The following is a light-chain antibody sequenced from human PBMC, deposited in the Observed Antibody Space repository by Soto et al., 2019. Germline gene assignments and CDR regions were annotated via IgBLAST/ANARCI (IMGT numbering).Light chain of an antibody. CDR3: QQYCSSRT. J-gene: IGKJ1*01. Sequence: EIVLTQSPGTLSLSPGERATLSCRASQSVSSSYLAWYQQKPGQPPRLLIYGASSRATGIPDRFSGSGSGTDFTLTISRLEPEDFAVYYCQQYCSSRTFGQGTKVEIK. CDR1: QSVSSSY. V-gene: IGKV3-20*01. CDR2: GAS.